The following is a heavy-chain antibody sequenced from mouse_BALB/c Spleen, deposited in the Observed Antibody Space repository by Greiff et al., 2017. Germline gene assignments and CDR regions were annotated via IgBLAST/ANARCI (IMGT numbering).Heavy chain of an antibody. D-gene: IGHD2-1*01. CDR3: ARDGNGYFDV. CDR2: IFPGSGNT. J-gene: IGHJ1*01. V-gene: IGHV1-66*01. CDR1: GYSFTSYY. Sequence: QVQLQQSGPELVKPGASVKISCKASGYSFTSYYIHWVKQRPGQGLEWIGWIFPGSGNTKYNEKFKGKATLTADTSSSTAYMQLSSLTSEDSAVYFCARDGNGYFDVWGAGTTVTVSS.